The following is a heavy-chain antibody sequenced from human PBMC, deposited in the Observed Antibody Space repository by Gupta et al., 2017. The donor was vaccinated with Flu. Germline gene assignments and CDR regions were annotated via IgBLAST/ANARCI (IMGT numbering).Heavy chain of an antibody. J-gene: IGHJ6*02. CDR2: ISYTGST. D-gene: IGHD3-22*01. V-gene: IGHV4-31*02. CDR1: SGGYH. CDR3: TRETPYYDASRRTYGMDV. Sequence: SGGYHWTWIRQHPVKGLEWIGFISYTGSTYYNPSLKSRASFSLDTSKNQFSLELTSATGADTAMYYCTRETPYYDASRRTYGMDVWGQGTTVTVSS.